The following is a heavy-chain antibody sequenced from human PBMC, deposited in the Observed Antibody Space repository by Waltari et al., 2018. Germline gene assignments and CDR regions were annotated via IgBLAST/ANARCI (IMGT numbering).Heavy chain of an antibody. Sequence: QLYLVESGGGVVQPGRSLRLSCAASVFTFSSYGMPWVRQPPGKGLQWVAVISSTGSNTYYADSVRGRFTISRDNSKNILYLQMNSLRAEDTAVYYCARDIAFGGVIVMNEAFDFRGRGTTVTVSP. D-gene: IGHD3-16*02. V-gene: IGHV3-33*01. CDR2: ISSTGSNT. CDR1: VFTFSSYG. CDR3: ARDIAFGGVIVMNEAFDF. J-gene: IGHJ3*01.